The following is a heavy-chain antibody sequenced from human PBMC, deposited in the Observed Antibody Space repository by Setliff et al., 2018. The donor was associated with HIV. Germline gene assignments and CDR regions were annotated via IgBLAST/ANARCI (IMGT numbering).Heavy chain of an antibody. D-gene: IGHD6-19*01. CDR3: ARARDIAVAGYFDY. CDR2: VYYSGST. CDR1: GGSLSNHY. Sequence: SETLSLTCTVSGGSLSNHYWSWLRQSPKNGLEWIGYVYYSGSTNYDPSLKSRVTISLDTPKNQFSLKLSSVTAADTAVYYCARARDIAVAGYFDYWGQGTLVTVSS. V-gene: IGHV4-59*11. J-gene: IGHJ4*02.